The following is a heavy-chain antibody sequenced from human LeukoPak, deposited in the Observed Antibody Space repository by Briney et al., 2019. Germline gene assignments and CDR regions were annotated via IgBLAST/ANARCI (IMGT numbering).Heavy chain of an antibody. CDR3: ARDLVVVAATPFDY. CDR2: ISSSGSTI. V-gene: IGHV3-48*03. CDR1: GFTFSSYE. D-gene: IGHD2-15*01. Sequence: GGSLRLSCAASGFTFSSYEMNWVRQAPGKGLEWVSYISSSGSTIYYADSVKGRFAISRDNAKNSLYLQMNSLRAEDTAVYYCARDLVVVAATPFDYWGRGTLVTVSS. J-gene: IGHJ4*02.